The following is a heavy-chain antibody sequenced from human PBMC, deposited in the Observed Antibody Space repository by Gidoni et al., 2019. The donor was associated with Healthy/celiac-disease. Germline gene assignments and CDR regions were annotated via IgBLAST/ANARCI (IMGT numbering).Heavy chain of an antibody. Sequence: QVQLVQSGAEVKKPGASVKVSCKASGYTFTSYGISWVRQAPGQGLEWMGWISAYNGNTNYAQKLQGRVTMTTDTSTSTAYMELRSLRSDDTAVYYCARLVSDDSSGYYLFGYFDLWGRGTLVTVSS. V-gene: IGHV1-18*01. CDR3: ARLVSDDSSGYYLFGYFDL. CDR2: ISAYNGNT. J-gene: IGHJ2*01. D-gene: IGHD3-22*01. CDR1: GYTFTSYG.